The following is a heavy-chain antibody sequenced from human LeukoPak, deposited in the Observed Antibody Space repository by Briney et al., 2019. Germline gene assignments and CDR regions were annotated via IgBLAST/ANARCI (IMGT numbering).Heavy chain of an antibody. V-gene: IGHV3-23*01. CDR1: GFTFSSYA. CDR3: AKDPDYSGYDYYYYYYMDV. D-gene: IGHD5-12*01. CDR2: ISGSGGST. J-gene: IGHJ6*03. Sequence: GGSLRLSCAASGFTFSSYAMSWVRQAPGKGLEWVSAISGSGGSTYYADSVKGRFTISRDNSKNTLYLQVNSLRAEDTAVYYCAKDPDYSGYDYYYYYYMDVWGKGTTVTVSS.